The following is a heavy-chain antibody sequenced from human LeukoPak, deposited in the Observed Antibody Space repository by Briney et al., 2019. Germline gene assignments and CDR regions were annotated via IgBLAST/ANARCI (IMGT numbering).Heavy chain of an antibody. Sequence: SETLSLTCTVYGGSISSHYWSWIRQPPGKGLEWIGYIYYSGSHNYNPSLKSRVTISVDTSKNQLSLKRSPVTAADTAEYYCARDRMYYERALGYWGQGTLVTVSS. J-gene: IGHJ4*02. D-gene: IGHD3-22*01. V-gene: IGHV4-59*11. CDR2: IYYSGSH. CDR1: GGSISSHY. CDR3: ARDRMYYERALGY.